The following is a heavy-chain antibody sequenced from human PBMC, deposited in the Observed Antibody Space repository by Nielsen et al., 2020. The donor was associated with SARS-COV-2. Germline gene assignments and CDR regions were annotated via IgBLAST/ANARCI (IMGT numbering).Heavy chain of an antibody. D-gene: IGHD3/OR15-3a*01. V-gene: IGHV3-53*01. J-gene: IGHJ5*02. CDR2: IYSDGST. CDR3: ARDLTFGAYWFDP. Sequence: GESLKISCAAPGFTVSRYNMNWVRQAPGKGLEWVSIIYSDGSTYYAGSVKGRLTISRDLSKNTVYLQMSSLRVEDTAVYYCARDLTFGAYWFDPWSQGTLVTVSS. CDR1: GFTVSRYN.